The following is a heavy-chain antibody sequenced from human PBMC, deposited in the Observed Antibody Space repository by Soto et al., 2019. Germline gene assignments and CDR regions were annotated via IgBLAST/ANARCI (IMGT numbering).Heavy chain of an antibody. J-gene: IGHJ4*02. Sequence: GASVKVSCKASGYTFTSYAMHWVCQAPGQRLEWMGWINAGNGNTKYSQKFQGRVTITRDTSASTAYMELSSLRSEDTAVYYCARSIVVVTAADYWGQGTLVTVSS. V-gene: IGHV1-3*01. CDR1: GYTFTSYA. CDR2: INAGNGNT. D-gene: IGHD2-21*02. CDR3: ARSIVVVTAADY.